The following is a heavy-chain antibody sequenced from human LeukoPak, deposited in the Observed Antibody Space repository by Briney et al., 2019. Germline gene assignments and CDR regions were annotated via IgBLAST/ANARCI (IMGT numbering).Heavy chain of an antibody. Sequence: GASVKVSCKASGYIFTSCGIIWVRQAPGQGLELMGWISAYYGDTKYAENFQGRVTMTTDTSTSTAYLELRSLTSDDTALYFCARDAFNNYYDNSNCALDYWGQGTLVAVSS. D-gene: IGHD3-22*01. V-gene: IGHV1-18*01. CDR1: GYIFTSCG. CDR3: ARDAFNNYYDNSNCALDY. J-gene: IGHJ4*02. CDR2: ISAYYGDT.